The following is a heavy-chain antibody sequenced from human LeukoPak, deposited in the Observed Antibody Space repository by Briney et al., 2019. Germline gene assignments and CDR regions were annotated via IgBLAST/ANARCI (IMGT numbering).Heavy chain of an antibody. CDR2: ISSSSSYI. Sequence: GGSLRLSCAASGFTFSSYSMNWVRQAPGKGLEWVSSISSSSSYIYYADSVKGRFTISRDNAKNSLYLQMNSLRAEDTAVYYCARDGPYDFWSGYQTEYYFDYWGQGTLVTVSS. CDR3: ARDGPYDFWSGYQTEYYFDY. CDR1: GFTFSSYS. J-gene: IGHJ4*02. D-gene: IGHD3-3*01. V-gene: IGHV3-21*01.